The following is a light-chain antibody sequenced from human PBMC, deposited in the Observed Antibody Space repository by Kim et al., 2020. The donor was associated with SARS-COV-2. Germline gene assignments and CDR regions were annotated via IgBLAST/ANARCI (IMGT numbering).Light chain of an antibody. CDR2: GKN. Sequence: ALGQTVRMTCQGDSLRSYYASWYQQKPGQAPVLVIYGKNNRPSGIPDRFSGSSSGNTASLTITGAQAEDEAEYYCNSRDSSGNNWVFGGGTQLTVL. CDR3: NSRDSSGNNWV. J-gene: IGLJ3*02. V-gene: IGLV3-19*01. CDR1: SLRSYY.